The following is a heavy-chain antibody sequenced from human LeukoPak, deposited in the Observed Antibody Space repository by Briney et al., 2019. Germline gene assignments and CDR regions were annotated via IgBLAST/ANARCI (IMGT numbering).Heavy chain of an antibody. CDR2: ISWDSGNQ. J-gene: IGHJ3*01. D-gene: IGHD3-9*01. CDR3: VKDMGFDLLKDAFHV. V-gene: IGHV3-9*01. CDR1: GFSLEDYA. Sequence: GGSLRLSCVGSGFSLEDYAMHWVRQVPGKGLEWVSSISWDSGNQAYTDSVKGRFTISRDNGKNSLYLQMNSLRPEDTAFYYCVKDMGFDLLKDAFHVWGKGTLVTVSS.